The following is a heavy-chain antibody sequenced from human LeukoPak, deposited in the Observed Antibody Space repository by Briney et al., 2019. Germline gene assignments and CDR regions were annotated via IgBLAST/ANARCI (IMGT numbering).Heavy chain of an antibody. Sequence: GGSLRLSCAASGFTFSTYCMHWVRQAPGKGPMWVSRICPDGTVTNYADSVKARFIISRDNARSTVYLQMNSLRVEDTAVYYCVRDFRSADYWGQGTLVTVSS. CDR3: VRDFRSADY. CDR2: ICPDGTVT. V-gene: IGHV3-74*01. J-gene: IGHJ4*02. CDR1: GFTFSTYC.